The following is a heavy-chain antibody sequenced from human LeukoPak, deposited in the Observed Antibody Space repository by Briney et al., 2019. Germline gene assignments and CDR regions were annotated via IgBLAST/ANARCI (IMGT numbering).Heavy chain of an antibody. CDR3: ATGMYYYDGSGDY. V-gene: IGHV4-59*08. CDR2: IYYSGST. Sequence: NPSETLSLTCTVSGGSISSYCWSWIRQPPGKGLEWIGYIYYSGSTNYNPSLKSRVTISINTSKNQFSLNLTSVTAADTAVYYCATGMYYYDGSGDYWGQGTLVTVSS. J-gene: IGHJ4*02. D-gene: IGHD3-22*01. CDR1: GGSISSYC.